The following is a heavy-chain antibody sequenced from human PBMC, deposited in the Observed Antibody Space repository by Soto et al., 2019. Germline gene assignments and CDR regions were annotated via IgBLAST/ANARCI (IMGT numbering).Heavy chain of an antibody. CDR1: GFTFSNYG. Sequence: QVQLVESGGGVVQPGRSLRLSCAASGFTFSNYGMHWVRQAPGKGQVWVAVIRYDGSKKYYADSVTGRVTISRDTSKNTLYLQMNSLRAEDTAVYYCASEYFSGGSCYYYGRDVWGQGTTVTVSS. CDR2: IRYDGSKK. D-gene: IGHD2-15*01. V-gene: IGHV3-33*01. CDR3: ASEYFSGGSCYYYGRDV. J-gene: IGHJ6*02.